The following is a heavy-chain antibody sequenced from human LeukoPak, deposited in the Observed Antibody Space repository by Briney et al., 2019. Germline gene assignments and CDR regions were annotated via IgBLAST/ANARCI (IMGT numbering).Heavy chain of an antibody. J-gene: IGHJ4*02. V-gene: IGHV4-30-4*08. D-gene: IGHD6-19*01. CDR3: ARDSGGWYARVDY. Sequence: SETLSLTCTVSGGSISSGGYYWSWIRQPPGKGLEWIGYIYYSGSTYYNPSLKGRVTISVDTSKNQFSLKLSSVTAADTAVYYCARDSGGWYARVDYWGQGTLVTVSS. CDR1: GGSISSGGYY. CDR2: IYYSGST.